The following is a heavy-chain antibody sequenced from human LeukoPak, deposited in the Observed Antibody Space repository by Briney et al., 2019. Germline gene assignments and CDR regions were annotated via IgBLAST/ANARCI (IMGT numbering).Heavy chain of an antibody. V-gene: IGHV1-18*04. J-gene: IGHJ6*04. CDR1: GYTFTSYG. Sequence: GASVKVSCKASGYTFTSYGISWVRQAPGQGLEWMGWISAYNGNTNYAQKLQGRVTMTTDTSTSTAYMELRSLRSDDTAVYYCARRSMVRVLGYYGMDVWGKGTTVTVSS. CDR2: ISAYNGNT. D-gene: IGHD3-10*01. CDR3: ARRSMVRVLGYYGMDV.